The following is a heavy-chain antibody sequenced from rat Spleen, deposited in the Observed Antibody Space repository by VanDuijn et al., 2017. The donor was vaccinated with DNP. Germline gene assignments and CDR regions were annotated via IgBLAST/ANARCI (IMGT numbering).Heavy chain of an antibody. V-gene: IGHV5-22*01. CDR1: GFTFSDYY. CDR2: ISYEGSST. CDR3: ARQGGPRPLDD. Sequence: EVQLVESGGGLVQPGRSLKLSCAASGFTFSDYYMAWVRQAPKKGLEWVASISYEGSSTYYGDSVKGQFTISRDNAKSTLYLQMNSLRSEDTATYYWARQGGPRPLDDWGQGVMVTVSS. J-gene: IGHJ2*01.